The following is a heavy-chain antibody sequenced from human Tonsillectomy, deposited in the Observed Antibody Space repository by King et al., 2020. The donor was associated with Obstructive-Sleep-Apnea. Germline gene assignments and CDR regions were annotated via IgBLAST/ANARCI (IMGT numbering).Heavy chain of an antibody. V-gene: IGHV3-23*04. Sequence: VQLVESGGGLVQPGGSLRLSCAASGLTFSNYAMSWVRQAPGKGLEWVSGISGSGDNTYYADSVKGRFTISRDNSKNTLYVEMNTLRAEDTAVYYCAKSPISMIRGVITYYFDYWGQGTLVTVSS. CDR2: ISGSGDNT. CDR3: AKSPISMIRGVITYYFDY. CDR1: GLTFSNYA. D-gene: IGHD3-10*01. J-gene: IGHJ4*02.